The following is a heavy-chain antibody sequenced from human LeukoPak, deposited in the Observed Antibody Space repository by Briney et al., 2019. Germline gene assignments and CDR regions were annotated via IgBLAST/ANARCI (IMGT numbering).Heavy chain of an antibody. CDR1: GGSISSSSYY. D-gene: IGHD3-10*01. Sequence: SVTLSLTCTVSGGSISSSSYYWGWIRQPPGKGLEWIGSIYYSGSTYYNPSLKSRVTISVDTSKNQFSLKLSSVTAADTAVYYCARSGPRGAFDIWGQGTMVTVSS. J-gene: IGHJ3*02. V-gene: IGHV4-39*01. CDR2: IYYSGST. CDR3: ARSGPRGAFDI.